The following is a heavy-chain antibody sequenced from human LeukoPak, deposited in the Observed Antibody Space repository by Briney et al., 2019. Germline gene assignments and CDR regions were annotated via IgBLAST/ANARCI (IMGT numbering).Heavy chain of an antibody. CDR3: ARDQTTWNYYYYGMDV. CDR1: GGSISSYY. CDR2: IYYSGST. J-gene: IGHJ6*02. Sequence: SETLSLTCTVSGGSISSYYWSWIRQPPGKGLEWIGYIYYSGSTNYNPSLKSRVTISVDTSKNQFSLKLSSVTAADTAVYYCARDQTTWNYYYYGMDVWGQGTTVTVSS. V-gene: IGHV4-59*12. D-gene: IGHD2/OR15-2a*01.